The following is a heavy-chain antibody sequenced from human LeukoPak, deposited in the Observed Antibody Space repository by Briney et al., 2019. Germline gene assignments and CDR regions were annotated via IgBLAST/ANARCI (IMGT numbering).Heavy chain of an antibody. J-gene: IGHJ6*04. CDR1: GDTFTSYD. Sequence: ASVKVSCKASGDTFTSYDINWVRQATGQGREWMGCMNPNSGNTGYAHKFPGTVTMTRNTPISQTYMELSRQRSGDSGVYYCASGESWGFGGNYVDFWGKGTTVTVSS. D-gene: IGHD3-16*01. CDR3: ASGESWGFGGNYVDF. CDR2: MNPNSGNT. V-gene: IGHV1-8*01.